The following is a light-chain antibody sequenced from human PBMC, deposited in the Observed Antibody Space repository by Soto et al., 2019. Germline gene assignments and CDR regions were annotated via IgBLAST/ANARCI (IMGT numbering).Light chain of an antibody. CDR3: TSYTGGTYV. J-gene: IGLJ1*01. Sequence: QSALTQPASVSGSPGQSITISCTGTSSDIDSYNYVSWYQHHPGKAPKLMIFEVSNRPSGVSNRFSGSKSGNTASLTISGLQAEDVADYYCTSYTGGTYVFGTGTKVTVL. CDR2: EVS. CDR1: SSDIDSYNY. V-gene: IGLV2-14*01.